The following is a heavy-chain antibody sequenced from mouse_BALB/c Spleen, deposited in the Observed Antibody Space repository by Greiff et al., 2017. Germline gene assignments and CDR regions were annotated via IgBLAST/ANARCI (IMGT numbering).Heavy chain of an antibody. Sequence: VQLQQSGAELVRPGSSVKISCKASGYAFSSYWMNWVKQRPGQGLEWIGQIYPGDGDTNYNGKFKGKATLTADKSSSTAYMQLSSLTSEDSAVYFCARSGYDGYYYAMDYWGQGTSVTVSS. D-gene: IGHD2-14*01. J-gene: IGHJ4*01. CDR3: ARSGYDGYYYAMDY. CDR2: IYPGDGDT. V-gene: IGHV1-80*01. CDR1: GYAFSSYW.